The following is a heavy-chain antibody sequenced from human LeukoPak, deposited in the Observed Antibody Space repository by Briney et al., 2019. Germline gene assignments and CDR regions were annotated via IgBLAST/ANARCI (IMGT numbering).Heavy chain of an antibody. CDR1: GGSFSGYY. CDR3: ARDWYSSSSGVYDY. V-gene: IGHV4-34*01. J-gene: IGHJ4*02. D-gene: IGHD6-6*01. CDR2: INHSGST. Sequence: SETLSLTCAVYGGSFSGYYWSWIRQPPGKGLEWIGEINHSGSTNYNPSLKSRVTISVDTSKNQFSLKLSSVTAADTAVYYCARDWYSSSSGVYDYWGQGTLVTVSS.